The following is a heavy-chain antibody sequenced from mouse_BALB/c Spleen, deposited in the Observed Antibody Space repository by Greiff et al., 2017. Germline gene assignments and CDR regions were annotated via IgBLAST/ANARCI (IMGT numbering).Heavy chain of an antibody. V-gene: IGHV5-6*02. CDR3: AADGATAYYASRAWFAD. J-gene: IGHJ3*01. CDR1: GFTFSSYG. CDR2: ISSGGSYT. Sequence: EVKVEESGGDLVKPGGSLKLSCAASGFTFSSYGMSWVRQTPDKRLEWVATISSGGSYTYYPDSVKGRFTISRDNAKNTLYLQMSSLKSEDTAMYTCAADGATAYYASRAWFADWGQGTLVTVSA. D-gene: IGHD1-1*02.